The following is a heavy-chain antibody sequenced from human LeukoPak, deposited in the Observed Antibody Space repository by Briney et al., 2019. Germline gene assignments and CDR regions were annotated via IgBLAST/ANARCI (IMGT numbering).Heavy chain of an antibody. V-gene: IGHV4-30-2*01. CDR1: GASISSGDYS. CDR3: AREEYNYGNFDY. Sequence: SETLSLTCAVSGASISSGDYSWSWIRQPPGKGLEWIGYTYHGGSSYSNPSLKSRVTISVDTSKNQFSLKLSSVTAADTAVYYCAREEYNYGNFDYWGQGTLVTVSS. CDR2: TYHGGSS. D-gene: IGHD5-18*01. J-gene: IGHJ4*02.